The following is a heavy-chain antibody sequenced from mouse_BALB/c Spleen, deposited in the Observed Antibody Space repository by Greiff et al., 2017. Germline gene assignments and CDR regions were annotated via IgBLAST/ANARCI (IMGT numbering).Heavy chain of an antibody. CDR3: ARYQIYYDYGDY. CDR2: INPSSGYT. J-gene: IGHJ2*01. Sequence: VQLQQSGAELARPGASVEMSCKASGYTFTSYTMHWVKQRPGQGLEWIGYINPSSGYTNYNQKFKDKATLTADKSSSTAYMQLSSLTSEDSAVYYCARYQIYYDYGDYWGQGTTLTVSS. D-gene: IGHD2-4*01. CDR1: GYTFTSYT. V-gene: IGHV1-4*01.